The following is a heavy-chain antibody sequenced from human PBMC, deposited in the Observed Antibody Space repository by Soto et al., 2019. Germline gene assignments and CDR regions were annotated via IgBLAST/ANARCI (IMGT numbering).Heavy chain of an antibody. D-gene: IGHD3-22*01. CDR1: GGSFSGYY. J-gene: IGHJ3*02. CDR3: ARGPSDDSSWPAFDI. V-gene: IGHV4-34*01. CDR2: INHSGST. Sequence: SEALSLTCAVYGGSFSGYYWSWIRQPPGKGLEWIGEINHSGSTNYNPSLKSRVTISVDTSKNQFSLKLSSVTAADTAVYYCARGPSDDSSWPAFDIWGQGTMVTVSS.